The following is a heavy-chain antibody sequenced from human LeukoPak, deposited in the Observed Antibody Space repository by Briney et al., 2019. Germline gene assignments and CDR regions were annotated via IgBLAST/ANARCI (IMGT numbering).Heavy chain of an antibody. V-gene: IGHV3-23*01. CDR3: ASNHWGYDYDDY. CDR2: ISGSGGST. Sequence: HTGGSLRLSCAASGFTFSSYAMSWVRQAPGKGLEWVSAISGSGGSTYYADSVKGRFTISRDNSKNTLYLQMNSLRAEDTAVYYCASNHWGYDYDDYWGQGTLVTVSS. D-gene: IGHD4-17*01. J-gene: IGHJ4*02. CDR1: GFTFSSYA.